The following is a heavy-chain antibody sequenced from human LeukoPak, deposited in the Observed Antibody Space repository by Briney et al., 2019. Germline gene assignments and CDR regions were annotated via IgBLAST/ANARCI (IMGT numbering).Heavy chain of an antibody. CDR2: IYDTGST. V-gene: IGHV4-39*01. CDR3: ARQNHDIGTNWFDL. D-gene: IGHD3-9*01. CDR1: GDSIRSVHYY. J-gene: IGHJ5*02. Sequence: SETLSLTCSVSGDSIRSVHYYWGWIRQPPGRGLEWIGSIYDTGSTYYNPSLKSRVTIFVDTSKNQFSLTLTSVTAADTAMYYCARQNHDIGTNWFDLWGQGTLVTVSS.